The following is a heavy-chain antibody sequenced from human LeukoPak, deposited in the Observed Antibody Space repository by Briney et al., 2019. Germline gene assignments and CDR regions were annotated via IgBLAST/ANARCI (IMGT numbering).Heavy chain of an antibody. CDR2: ISWNSGTI. D-gene: IGHD6-6*01. V-gene: IGHV3-9*01. J-gene: IGHJ4*02. Sequence: PGGSLRLSCAASGFTFDDYAMHWVRQFPGKGLEWVSGISWNSGTIGYADSVKGRFTISRDNAKNSLYLQMNSLRAEDTAVYYCARVTGYSSSSLHYWGQGTLVTVSS. CDR3: ARVTGYSSSSLHY. CDR1: GFTFDDYA.